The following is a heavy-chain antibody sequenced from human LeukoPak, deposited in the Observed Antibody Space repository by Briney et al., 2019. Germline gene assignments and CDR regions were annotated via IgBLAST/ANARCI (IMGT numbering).Heavy chain of an antibody. CDR2: ISSVGDTI. V-gene: IGHV3-48*03. D-gene: IGHD3-9*01. CDR1: GFTFSSYE. J-gene: IGHJ4*02. Sequence: GGSLRLSCAASGFTFSSYEMNWVRQAPGKGLEWVSYISSVGDTIYYVDSVKGRFTISRDNAKNSLYLQMNSLRAEDTAVYYCARDTLNGPFVISLDYWGQGALVTVSS. CDR3: ARDTLNGPFVISLDY.